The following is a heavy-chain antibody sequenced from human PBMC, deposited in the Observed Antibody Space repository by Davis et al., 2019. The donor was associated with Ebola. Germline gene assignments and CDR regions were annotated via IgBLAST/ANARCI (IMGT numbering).Heavy chain of an antibody. V-gene: IGHV4-59*12. CDR2: IYYSGST. D-gene: IGHD3-9*01. CDR3: AREVNYDILTGYYRSNNWFDP. CDR1: GGSISSYY. J-gene: IGHJ5*02. Sequence: PSETLSLTCTVSGGSISSYYWSWIRQPPGKGLEWIGYIYYSGSTNYNPSLKSRVTISVDTSKNQFSLKLSSVTAADTAVYYCAREVNYDILTGYYRSNNWFDPWGQGTLVTVSS.